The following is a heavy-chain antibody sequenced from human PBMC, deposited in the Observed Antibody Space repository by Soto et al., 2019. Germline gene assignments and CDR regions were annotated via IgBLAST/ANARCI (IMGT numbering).Heavy chain of an antibody. V-gene: IGHV3-74*01. CDR1: GFTFSNYW. CDR3: VRDSQGDY. J-gene: IGHJ4*02. Sequence: EVQLVESGGGLVQPGGSLRLSCAGSGFTFSNYWMHWVRQAPGKGLEWGSRIDHYGPTDYADSVRSRFTISRDNAENTLYLQMNSLRPEDTSVYYCVRDSQGDYWAQGTLVTVTS. CDR2: IDHYGPT.